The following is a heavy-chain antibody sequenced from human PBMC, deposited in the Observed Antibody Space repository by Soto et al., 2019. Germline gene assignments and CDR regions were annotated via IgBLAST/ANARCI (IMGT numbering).Heavy chain of an antibody. CDR1: GYTFTHYG. Sequence: QVQLVQSGAEVKKPGASVKVSCKAPGYTFTHYGITWVRQAPGQGLEWTGWINAYVGETKSAQKYQGRITVTMDTSTNTAYLELRSLRSDDTAVYYCARGDGDTLDYWGQGTLVRVSA. CDR2: INAYVGET. J-gene: IGHJ4*02. CDR3: ARGDGDTLDY. V-gene: IGHV1-18*01.